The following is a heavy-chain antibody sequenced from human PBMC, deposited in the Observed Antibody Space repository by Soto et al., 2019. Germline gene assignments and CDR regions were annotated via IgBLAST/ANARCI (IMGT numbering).Heavy chain of an antibody. CDR2: ISAYNGNT. J-gene: IGHJ4*02. CDR3: ARDPPPPDY. Sequence: QVQLVQSGAEVKKPGASVKVSCKDSGYTFASYAISWMRQAPGQGLEWMGWISAYNGNTNYAQKLQGRLTMTTDTPTSTAHMELGSLISDDTAGYYCARDPPPPDYWGQGTLVTVSS. V-gene: IGHV1-18*01. CDR1: GYTFASYA.